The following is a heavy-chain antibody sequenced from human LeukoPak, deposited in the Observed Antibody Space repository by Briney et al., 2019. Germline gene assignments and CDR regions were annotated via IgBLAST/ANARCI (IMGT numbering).Heavy chain of an antibody. V-gene: IGHV3-53*01. Sequence: GGSLRLSCTVSGFTVSSNSMSWVRQAPGKGLEWVSFIYSDNTHYSDSVKGRFTISRDNSKNTLYLQMNSLRVEDTALYYCVRGPHYGAYTDYFDYWGQGTLVTVSS. CDR1: GFTVSSNS. CDR2: IYSDNT. J-gene: IGHJ4*02. D-gene: IGHD4-17*01. CDR3: VRGPHYGAYTDYFDY.